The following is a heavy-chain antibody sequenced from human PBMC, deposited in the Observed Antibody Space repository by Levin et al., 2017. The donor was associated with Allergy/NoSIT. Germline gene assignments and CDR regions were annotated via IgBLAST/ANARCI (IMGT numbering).Heavy chain of an antibody. CDR1: GFTFSSYS. D-gene: IGHD5-12*01. CDR3: ARVRYSGYDYEISFLLGY. CDR2: ISSSSSYI. J-gene: IGHJ4*02. Sequence: PGGSLRLSCAASGFTFSSYSMNWVRQAPGKGLEWVSSISSSSSYIYYADSVKGRFTISRDNAKNSLYLQMNSLRAEDTAVYYCARVRYSGYDYEISFLLGYWGQGTLVTVSS. V-gene: IGHV3-21*01.